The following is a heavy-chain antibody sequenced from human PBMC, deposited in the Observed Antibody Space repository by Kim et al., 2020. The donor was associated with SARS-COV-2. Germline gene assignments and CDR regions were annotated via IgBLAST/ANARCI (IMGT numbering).Heavy chain of an antibody. CDR3: ARGHRRHDYNYGGNQ. V-gene: IGHV3-20*04. J-gene: IGHJ4*02. CDR2: INWNGGST. Sequence: GGSLRLSCAASGFIFDDYGMSWVRQVPGKGLEWVSGINWNGGSTGYVVSVRGRFTISRDNAKNSLYLQMNSLSPEDTALYYCARGHRRHDYNYGGNQWGQGTLVTVSS. D-gene: IGHD4-4*01. CDR1: GFIFDDYG.